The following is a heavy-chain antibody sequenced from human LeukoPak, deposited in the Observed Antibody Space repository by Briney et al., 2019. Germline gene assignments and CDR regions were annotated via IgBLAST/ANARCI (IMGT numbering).Heavy chain of an antibody. V-gene: IGHV3-9*01. CDR3: ARDSGSGGTRASDY. Sequence: GGSLRLSCAASGFTFDDYAMHWVRQAPGKGLEWVSGISWNSGSIGYADSVKGRFTISRDNAKNSLYLQMNSLRAEDTALYYCARDSGSGGTRASDYWGQGTLVTVSS. CDR2: ISWNSGSI. CDR1: GFTFDDYA. D-gene: IGHD6-19*01. J-gene: IGHJ4*02.